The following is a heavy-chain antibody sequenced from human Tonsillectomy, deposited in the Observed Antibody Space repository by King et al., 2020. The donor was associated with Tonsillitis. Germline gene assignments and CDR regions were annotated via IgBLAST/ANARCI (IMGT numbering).Heavy chain of an antibody. CDR2: ISGRDTRT. CDR3: AKESPYSGNYRFYYFDY. V-gene: IGHV3-23*04. D-gene: IGHD1-26*01. CDR1: GFAFSTYS. Sequence: VQLVESGGGLVQPGGSLRLSCEASGFAFSTYSMSWVRQAPGKGPEGVSAISGRDTRTFYADSVKGRFTISRDNSKNTVYLKMSSLRAEDTAVYYCAKESPYSGNYRFYYFDYWGQGTLVTVSS. J-gene: IGHJ4*02.